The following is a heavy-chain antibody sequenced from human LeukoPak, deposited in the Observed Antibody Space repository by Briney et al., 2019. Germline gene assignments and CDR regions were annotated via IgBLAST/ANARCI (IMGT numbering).Heavy chain of an antibody. Sequence: SETLCLTCTVSGGSISSSSYYWGWIRQPPGKGLEWIGSIYYSGSTYYNPSLKSRVTISVNTSKNQFSLKLSSVTAADTAVYYCARHPRTYCSGGSCYIYYYYMDVWGKGTTVTVSS. CDR3: ARHPRTYCSGGSCYIYYYYMDV. CDR2: IYYSGST. CDR1: GGSISSSSYY. V-gene: IGHV4-39*01. D-gene: IGHD2-15*01. J-gene: IGHJ6*03.